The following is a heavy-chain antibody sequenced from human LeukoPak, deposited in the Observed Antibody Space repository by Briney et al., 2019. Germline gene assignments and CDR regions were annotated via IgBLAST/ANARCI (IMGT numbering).Heavy chain of an antibody. V-gene: IGHV1-8*01. Sequence: GASVKVYCKASGYTFTSYDINWVRQATGQGLEWMGWMNPNSGNTGYAQKFQGRVTMTRNTSISTAYMELSSLRSEDTAVYYCARGTYSYGSYYFDYWGQGTLVTVSS. D-gene: IGHD5-18*01. CDR3: ARGTYSYGSYYFDY. CDR1: GYTFTSYD. CDR2: MNPNSGNT. J-gene: IGHJ4*02.